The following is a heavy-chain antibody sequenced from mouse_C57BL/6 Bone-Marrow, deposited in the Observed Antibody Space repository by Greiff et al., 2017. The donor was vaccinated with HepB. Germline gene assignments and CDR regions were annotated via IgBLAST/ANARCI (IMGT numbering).Heavy chain of an antibody. CDR3: ARFLYYYGSSPFDY. CDR2: IYPGDGDT. V-gene: IGHV1-82*01. J-gene: IGHJ2*01. D-gene: IGHD1-1*01. Sequence: QVTLKVCGPELVKPGASVKISCKASGYAFSSSWMNWVKQRPGKGLEWIGRIYPGDGDTNYNGKFKGKATLTADKSSSTAYMQLSSLTSEDSAVYFCARFLYYYGSSPFDYWGQGTTLTVSS. CDR1: GYAFSSSW.